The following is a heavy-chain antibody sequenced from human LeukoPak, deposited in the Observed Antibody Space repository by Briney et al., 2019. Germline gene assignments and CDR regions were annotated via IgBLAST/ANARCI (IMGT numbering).Heavy chain of an antibody. CDR3: AKDSNYFDY. J-gene: IGHJ4*02. D-gene: IGHD2-2*01. CDR2: ISPGGGTT. CDR1: GFAFGSEA. Sequence: PGGSLRLSCAVSGFAFGSEAMSWVRQSPARGLEWVASISPGGGTTYYADYVKGRFTISRDNSKNSLFVQMNSLRAEDTAVYYCAKDSNYFDYWGQGTLVTVSS. V-gene: IGHV3-23*01.